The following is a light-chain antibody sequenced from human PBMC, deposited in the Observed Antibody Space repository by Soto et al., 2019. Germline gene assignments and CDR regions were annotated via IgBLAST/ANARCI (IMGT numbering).Light chain of an antibody. V-gene: IGLV2-8*01. CDR1: SSDVGNYKY. Sequence: QSALTQSPSASGSPGQSVTISCTGTSSDVGNYKYVSWYQQHPGKAPKLMIYGVSKRPSGVPDRFSGSKSGNTASLTVSGLQAEDEADYYCSSYAGSNNWVFGGGTQLTVL. CDR3: SSYAGSNNWV. CDR2: GVS. J-gene: IGLJ3*02.